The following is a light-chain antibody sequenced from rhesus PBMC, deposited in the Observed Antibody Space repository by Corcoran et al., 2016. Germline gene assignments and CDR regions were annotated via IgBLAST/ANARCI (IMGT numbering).Light chain of an antibody. V-gene: IGKV1-25*01. CDR1: QGITND. CDR3: QHYYSMPRT. Sequence: DIQMTQSPSSLSASVGDRVTITCRASQGITNDLAWYQQKPGETPKLLIYEASTLQSGIPSRFSGNGSGTDFTLTISSLQPEDFATYYCQHYYSMPRTFGQGTRVEIK. J-gene: IGKJ1*01. CDR2: EAS.